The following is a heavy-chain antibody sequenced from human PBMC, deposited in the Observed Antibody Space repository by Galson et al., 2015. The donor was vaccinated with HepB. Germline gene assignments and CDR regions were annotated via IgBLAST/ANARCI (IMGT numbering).Heavy chain of an antibody. V-gene: IGHV1-69*13. CDR1: GGTFSSYA. D-gene: IGHD1-26*01. CDR2: IIPIFAII. CDR3: ARPRGELGSSDAYDFDY. Sequence: SVKVSCKVSGGTFSSYAITWVRQAPGQGLECMGGIIPIFAIINYAQKFQGRVTITADESTSTAYMELNSLRSDDTAVYYCARPRGELGSSDAYDFDYWGQGTLVTVSS. J-gene: IGHJ4*02.